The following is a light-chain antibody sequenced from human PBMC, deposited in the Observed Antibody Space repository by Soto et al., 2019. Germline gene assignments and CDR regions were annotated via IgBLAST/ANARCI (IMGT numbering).Light chain of an antibody. CDR2: GAS. V-gene: IGKV3-20*01. CDR3: QQYAYMWT. CDR1: ENVRSSY. J-gene: IGKJ1*01. Sequence: EIVMTQSPATLSVSPGERATLSCKASENVRSSYLAWYQQKPGQAPRLLISGASKRATGVPDRFSGSGSGTDFTLTIDRLEPEDFAVYHCQQYAYMWTFGQGTKVDIK.